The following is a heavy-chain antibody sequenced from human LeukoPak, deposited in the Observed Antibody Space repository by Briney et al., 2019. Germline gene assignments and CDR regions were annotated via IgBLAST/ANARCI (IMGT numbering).Heavy chain of an antibody. CDR3: ARRDWVSGAVRAFDI. Sequence: GGSPRLSCVGSGFMFSDYYMSWIRQAPGKGLEWVSYISNDSVDKYYVDSVRGRFTISRDNAKKSMYLQMSGLRVEDTAVYYCARRDWVSGAVRAFDIWGQGTMVTVSS. CDR2: ISNDSVDK. V-gene: IGHV3-11*04. D-gene: IGHD3-3*01. CDR1: GFMFSDYY. J-gene: IGHJ3*02.